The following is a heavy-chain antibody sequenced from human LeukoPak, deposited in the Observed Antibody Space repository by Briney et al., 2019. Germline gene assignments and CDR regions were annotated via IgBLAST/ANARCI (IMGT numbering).Heavy chain of an antibody. CDR2: IYSGGST. J-gene: IGHJ4*02. V-gene: IGHV3-53*01. CDR1: GFTFSRNY. Sequence: GGSLRLSCAASGFTFSRNYMSWVRQARGKGVEWVSVIYSGGSTYYTDSVKGRFTISRDNSKNTLYLQMNSLRAEDTAVYYCAREYCSGGSCWFDYWGQGTLVTVSS. D-gene: IGHD2-15*01. CDR3: AREYCSGGSCWFDY.